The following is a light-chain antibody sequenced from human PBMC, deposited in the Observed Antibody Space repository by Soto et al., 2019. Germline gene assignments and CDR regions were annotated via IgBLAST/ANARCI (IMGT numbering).Light chain of an antibody. CDR1: QSVNSN. J-gene: IGKJ4*01. CDR2: DAS. CDR3: QQYNFWPPLT. Sequence: EIVMTQSPATLSVSPAERATLSCRASQSVNSNLAWYRQKPGQAPRLLISDASTRATGVPARFSGSGSGTELTLTISSLQSEDSGIYYCQQYNFWPPLTFGGGTKVEIK. V-gene: IGKV3-15*01.